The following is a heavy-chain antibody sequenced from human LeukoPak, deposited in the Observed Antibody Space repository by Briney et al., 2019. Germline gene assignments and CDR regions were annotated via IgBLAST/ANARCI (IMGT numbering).Heavy chain of an antibody. Sequence: SETLSLTCTVSGGSISSYYWSWIRQPPGKGLEWVGYIYYSGSTNYNPSLKSRVTISVDKSKNQFSLKLSSVTAADTAVYYCARSGRTIDYWGQGTLVTVSS. V-gene: IGHV4-59*12. CDR3: ARSGRTIDY. CDR2: IYYSGST. J-gene: IGHJ4*02. CDR1: GGSISSYY.